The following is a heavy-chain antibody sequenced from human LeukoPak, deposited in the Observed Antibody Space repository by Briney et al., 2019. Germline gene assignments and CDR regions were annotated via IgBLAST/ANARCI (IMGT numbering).Heavy chain of an antibody. CDR1: GGSISSGDYY. CDR2: IYYSGST. Sequence: SQTLSLTCTVSGGSISSGDYYWSWIRQPPGKGLEWIGYIYYSGSTYYNPSLKSRVTISVDTSKNQFSLKLSSVTAADTAVYYCAREHYYGSESYYGRSGWFDPWGQGTLVTVSS. CDR3: AREHYYGSESYYGRSGWFDP. J-gene: IGHJ5*02. D-gene: IGHD3-10*01. V-gene: IGHV4-30-4*01.